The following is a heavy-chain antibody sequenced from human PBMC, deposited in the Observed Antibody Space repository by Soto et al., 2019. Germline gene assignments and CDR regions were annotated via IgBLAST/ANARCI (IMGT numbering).Heavy chain of an antibody. J-gene: IGHJ6*02. CDR2: IYHSGST. CDR1: GGSISSGSW. D-gene: IGHD6-13*01. V-gene: IGHV4-4*02. Sequence: QVQLQESGPGLVKPSGTLSLTCAVSGGSISSGSWWSWVRQPPGKGLEWIGEIYHSGSTNYNPSLNSRVTISVDKSKIQFSLKLSSVTAADTAVYYCARDHDRFRAGMDVWGQGTTVTVSS. CDR3: ARDHDRFRAGMDV.